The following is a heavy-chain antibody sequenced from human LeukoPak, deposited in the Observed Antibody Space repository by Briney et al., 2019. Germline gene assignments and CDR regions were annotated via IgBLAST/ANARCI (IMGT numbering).Heavy chain of an antibody. Sequence: QPGGSLRLSCAASGFTFSNYWMSWVRQAPGKGLEWVANIKQDGSDKFYLDSVKGRFTISRDNAKNSLFLQMNSLRAEDTAVYYCARDLSLLPAAASYNWFDPWGQGTLVTVSS. CDR2: IKQDGSDK. CDR3: ARDLSLLPAAASYNWFDP. CDR1: GFTFSNYW. J-gene: IGHJ5*02. D-gene: IGHD6-13*01. V-gene: IGHV3-7*01.